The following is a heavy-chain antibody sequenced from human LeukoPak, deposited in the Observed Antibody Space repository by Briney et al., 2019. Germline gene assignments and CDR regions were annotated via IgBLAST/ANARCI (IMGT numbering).Heavy chain of an antibody. V-gene: IGHV3-21*01. CDR3: ARPLHAMVTYDAFDI. Sequence: GGSLRLSCAASGFTVSSNYMSWVRQAPGKGLEWVSSISSSSSYIYYADSVKGRFTISRDNAKNSLYLQMNSLRAEDTAVYYCARPLHAMVTYDAFDIWGQGTMVTVSS. CDR1: GFTVSSNY. D-gene: IGHD5-18*01. J-gene: IGHJ3*02. CDR2: ISSSSSYI.